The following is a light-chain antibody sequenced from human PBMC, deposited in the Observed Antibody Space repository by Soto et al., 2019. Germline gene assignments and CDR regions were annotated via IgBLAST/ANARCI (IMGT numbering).Light chain of an antibody. CDR2: AAS. J-gene: IGKJ2*01. CDR1: QSISSY. Sequence: DIQMTQSPSSLSSSVGDRVTITCRASQSISSYLNWYQQKPGKAPKLLIYAASSLQSGLPSMFSGSGSGTDFTLTISSLQPEDFATYYCQQSYSTPSTFGQGTKLDIK. V-gene: IGKV1-39*01. CDR3: QQSYSTPST.